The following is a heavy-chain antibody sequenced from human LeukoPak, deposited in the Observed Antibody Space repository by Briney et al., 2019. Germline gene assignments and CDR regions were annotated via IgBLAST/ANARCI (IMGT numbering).Heavy chain of an antibody. Sequence: GESLKISCKVSGYSFTTYWIGWVRQMPGKGLEWMGVIYPGDSDTRYSPSFQGQVTISADQSISTAYLQWGSLKASDTAMYYCARLRDSSGFCSFDYWGQGTLVTVSS. D-gene: IGHD3-22*01. CDR1: GYSFTTYW. J-gene: IGHJ4*02. CDR3: ARLRDSSGFCSFDY. V-gene: IGHV5-51*01. CDR2: IYPGDSDT.